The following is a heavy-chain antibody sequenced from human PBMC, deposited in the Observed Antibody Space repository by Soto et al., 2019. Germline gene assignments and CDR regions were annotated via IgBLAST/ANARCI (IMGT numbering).Heavy chain of an antibody. CDR3: AKLVIGYCSGNTCDDY. CDR2: ISYDSSNK. J-gene: IGHJ4*02. D-gene: IGHD2-15*01. CDR1: GFTFSYG. Sequence: VQLLESGGGLIQPGGSLRLSCAASGFTFSYGIHWLRQAPGKGLEWVAYISYDSSNKFYGESVKGRFTISRDNSKNTQFLQRNSLRAEDTAVYYCAKLVIGYCSGNTCDDYWGQGTLVAVSS. V-gene: IGHV3-30*18.